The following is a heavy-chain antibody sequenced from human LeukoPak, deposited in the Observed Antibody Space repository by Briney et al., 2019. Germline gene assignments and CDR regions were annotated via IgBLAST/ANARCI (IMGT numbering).Heavy chain of an antibody. CDR1: GGTFSSYA. D-gene: IGHD3-22*01. CDR3: ARVGGGYYDSSGSLSDY. Sequence: SVKVSCKASGGTFSSYAISWVRQAPGQGLEWMGGIIPIFGTANYAQKFQGRVTITADESTSTAYMELSSLRSEDTAVYYCARVGGGYYDSSGSLSDYWGQGTLVTVSS. V-gene: IGHV1-69*13. J-gene: IGHJ4*02. CDR2: IIPIFGTA.